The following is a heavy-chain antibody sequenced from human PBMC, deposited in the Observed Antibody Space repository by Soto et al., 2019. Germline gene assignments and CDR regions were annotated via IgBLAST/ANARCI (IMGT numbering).Heavy chain of an antibody. D-gene: IGHD6-13*01. Sequence: SETLSLTCVVSGGSITSYHWSWIRQPAGKGLEWIGYIYYSGSTNYNPSLKSRVTISVDTSKNQFSLKLSSVTAADTAVYYCARGPYSSSWHVREGDWFDPWGKGTLVTVSS. CDR2: IYYSGST. J-gene: IGHJ5*02. CDR1: GGSITSYH. V-gene: IGHV4-59*01. CDR3: ARGPYSSSWHVREGDWFDP.